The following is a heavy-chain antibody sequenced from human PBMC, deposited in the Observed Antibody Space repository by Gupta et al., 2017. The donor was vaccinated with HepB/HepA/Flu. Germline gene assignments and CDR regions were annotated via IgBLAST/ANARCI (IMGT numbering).Heavy chain of an antibody. J-gene: IGHJ3*02. CDR2: INNPGST. CDR3: AREGLGGGSSTTRAFDI. CDR1: GGSFSGYY. Sequence: QVQLQQWGAGLLKPSETRSRTCAVYGGSFSGYYWSWIRQPPGKVLEGIVEINNPGSTYSNTSLKFRVSISVDTSTYHVSLKMSSVTPTDHDADECAREGLGGGSSTTRAFDIWGQGTLVTVSS. D-gene: IGHD5/OR15-5a*01. V-gene: IGHV4-34*01.